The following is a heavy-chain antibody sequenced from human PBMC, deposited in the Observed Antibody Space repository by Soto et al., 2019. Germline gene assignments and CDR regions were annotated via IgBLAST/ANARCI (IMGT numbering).Heavy chain of an antibody. V-gene: IGHV3-72*01. CDR3: ARGGEGPYFDY. CDR2: TRNKANSYTT. CDR1: GFTFSDHY. J-gene: IGHJ4*02. Sequence: GESLKISCAASGFTFSDHYMDWVRQAPGKGLEWVGRTRNKANSYTTEYAASVKGRFTISRDDSKNSLYLQMNSLKTEDTAVYYCARGGEGPYFDYWGQGTLVTVSS.